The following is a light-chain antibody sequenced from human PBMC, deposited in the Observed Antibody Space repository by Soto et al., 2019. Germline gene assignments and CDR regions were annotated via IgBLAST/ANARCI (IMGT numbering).Light chain of an antibody. CDR3: QQYGSSPHT. CDR2: GAS. J-gene: IGKJ2*01. Sequence: EIVLTQSPGTLSLSPGERATLSCRASQSVSSSYLAWYQHKPGQAPRLLIYGASIRATGIPDRFSGSGSGTDFTLTISRLEPEDFAVYYCQQYGSSPHTFGQGTKLEI. CDR1: QSVSSSY. V-gene: IGKV3-20*01.